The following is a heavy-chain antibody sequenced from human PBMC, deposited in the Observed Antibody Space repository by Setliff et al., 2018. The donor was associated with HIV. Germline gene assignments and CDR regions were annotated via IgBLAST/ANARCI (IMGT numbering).Heavy chain of an antibody. V-gene: IGHV3-23*01. J-gene: IGHJ4*02. D-gene: IGHD3-22*01. CDR1: GFTFSNYA. CDR2: ITSSGDNT. Sequence: PGGSLRLSCAASGFTFSNYAMTWVRQAPGKGLEWVSVITSSGDNTYYADFVKGRFTISRDNAKNSLYLQMNSLRAEDTAVYYCARPYYYDSSGSLRYFDYWGQGTLVTVSS. CDR3: ARPYYYDSSGSLRYFDY.